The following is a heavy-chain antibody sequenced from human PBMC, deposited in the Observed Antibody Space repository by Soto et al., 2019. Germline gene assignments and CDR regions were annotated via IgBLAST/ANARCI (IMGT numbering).Heavy chain of an antibody. CDR1: GYTFTSYA. D-gene: IGHD6-19*01. V-gene: IGHV1-3*01. CDR2: INAGNGNT. J-gene: IGHJ4*02. CDR3: ARVGHSSGWYGGLFDY. Sequence: VKVSCKASGYTFTSYAMHWVRQAPGQRLEWMGWINAGNGNTKYSQKLQGRVTITRDTSASTAYMELSSLRSEDTAVYYCARVGHSSGWYGGLFDYWGQGTLVTVSS.